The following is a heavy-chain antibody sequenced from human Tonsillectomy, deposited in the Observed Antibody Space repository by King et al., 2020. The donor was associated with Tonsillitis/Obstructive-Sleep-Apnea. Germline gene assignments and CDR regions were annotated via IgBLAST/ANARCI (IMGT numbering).Heavy chain of an antibody. CDR3: ARHLLGSHSVGSEY. J-gene: IGHJ4*02. CDR2: MSDSGST. Sequence: QLQESGPGLVKPSETLSLTCSVSDGSISSYYWSWIRQPPGKGLEWIGYMSDSGSTSYNSSLKSRVTISVDTSKNQFSLRLNSVTAGDTAVYYCARHLLGSHSVGSEYWGQGTLVTVSS. V-gene: IGHV4-59*08. D-gene: IGHD3-10*01. CDR1: DGSISSYY.